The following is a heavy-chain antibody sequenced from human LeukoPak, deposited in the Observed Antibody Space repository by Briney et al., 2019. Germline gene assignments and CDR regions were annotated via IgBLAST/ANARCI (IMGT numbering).Heavy chain of an antibody. J-gene: IGHJ4*02. CDR3: AKDSAAVGGPTTD. V-gene: IGHV3-23*01. Sequence: GGSLRLSCAASGFTFSSYTMSWVRQAPGEGKEWVSLISGSGGITYYADSVKGRFTISRDNSKNTLYLQMDSLRAEDTAVYYCAKDSAAVGGPTTDWGQGTLVTVSS. CDR1: GFTFSSYT. CDR2: ISGSGGIT. D-gene: IGHD6-13*01.